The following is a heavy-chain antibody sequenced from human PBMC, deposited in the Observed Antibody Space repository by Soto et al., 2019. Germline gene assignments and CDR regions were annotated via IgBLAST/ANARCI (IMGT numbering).Heavy chain of an antibody. D-gene: IGHD3-22*01. V-gene: IGHV1-69*08. CDR1: GATFSTYT. CDR3: AGDPDSHYNDSHAYSYP. CDR2: IIPIMGII. Sequence: QVQLVQSGAEVKKPGSSVKVSCKASGATFSTYTITWVRQAPGQGLEGMGRIIPIMGIINYAQKFQGRVTIPADKFTGTAHMELTRLGSDDTAVYYCAGDPDSHYNDSHAYSYPWGQGTLVTVSS. J-gene: IGHJ5*02.